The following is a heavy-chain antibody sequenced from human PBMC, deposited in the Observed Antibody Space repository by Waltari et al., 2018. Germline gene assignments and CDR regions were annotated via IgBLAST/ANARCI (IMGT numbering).Heavy chain of an antibody. Sequence: QVQLQESGPGLVKPSGTLSLTCAVSGGSISSSNWWSWVRKPPGKGLEWIGEIYHSGSTNSHRTLKVRVTISVDKSENRLSLKLSSVTAANTAVYYCARAGLWYRQCFDPWGQGTLVTVSS. D-gene: IGHD6-13*01. CDR3: ARAGLWYRQCFDP. V-gene: IGHV4-4*02. CDR1: GGSISSSNW. J-gene: IGHJ5*02. CDR2: IYHSGST.